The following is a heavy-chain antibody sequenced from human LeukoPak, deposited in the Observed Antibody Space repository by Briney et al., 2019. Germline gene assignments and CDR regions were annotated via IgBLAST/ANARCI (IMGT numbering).Heavy chain of an antibody. J-gene: IGHJ4*02. D-gene: IGHD3-10*01. CDR1: GGSISSYY. CDR3: ASHNYGSGSIVDY. V-gene: IGHV4-59*12. Sequence: PSETLSLTCTVSGGSISSYYWSWIRQPPGKGLEWIGYIYYSGSTNYNPSLKSRVTISVDTSKNHFSLMLSSVTAADTPVYYCASHNYGSGSIVDYWGQGTLVTVSS. CDR2: IYYSGST.